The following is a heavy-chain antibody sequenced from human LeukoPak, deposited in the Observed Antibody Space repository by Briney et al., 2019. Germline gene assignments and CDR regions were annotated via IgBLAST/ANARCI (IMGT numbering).Heavy chain of an antibody. CDR2: IYYSGST. D-gene: IGHD3-22*01. CDR3: ARVAYDSSSYYQYYFDY. CDR1: GGSISSGDYY. Sequence: SETLSLTCTVSGGSISSGDYYWSWICQPPGKGLAWIGYIYYSGSTYYNPSLKSRVTISVDTSKNQFSLKLSSVTAADTAVYYCARVAYDSSSYYQYYFDYWGQGTLVTVSS. J-gene: IGHJ4*02. V-gene: IGHV4-30-4*08.